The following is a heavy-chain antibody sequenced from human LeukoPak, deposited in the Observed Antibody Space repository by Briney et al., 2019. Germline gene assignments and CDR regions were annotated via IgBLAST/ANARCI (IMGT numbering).Heavy chain of an antibody. CDR2: TYYRSKWYN. Sequence: SQTLSLTCAISGDSVSSNSAAWNWIRQSPSRGLEWLGRTYYRSKWYNDYAVSVKSRITINPDTSKNQFSLQLNSVTPEDTAVYYCARDSGPLAYCGGDCPDAFDIWGQGTMVTVSS. CDR3: ARDSGPLAYCGGDCPDAFDI. CDR1: GDSVSSNSAA. D-gene: IGHD2-21*01. J-gene: IGHJ3*02. V-gene: IGHV6-1*01.